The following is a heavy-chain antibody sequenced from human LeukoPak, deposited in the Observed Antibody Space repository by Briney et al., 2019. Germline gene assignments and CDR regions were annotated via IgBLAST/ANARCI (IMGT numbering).Heavy chain of an antibody. D-gene: IGHD3-22*01. CDR2: IYTSGST. J-gene: IGHJ2*01. V-gene: IGHV4-61*02. Sequence: PSETLSLTCTVSGGSISSGSYYWSWIRQPAGKGLEWIGRIYTSGSTNYNPSLKSRVTISVDTSKNQFSLKLSSVTAADTAVYYCARDRSMIVVAGFDLWGRGTLVTVSS. CDR3: ARDRSMIVVAGFDL. CDR1: GGSISSGSYY.